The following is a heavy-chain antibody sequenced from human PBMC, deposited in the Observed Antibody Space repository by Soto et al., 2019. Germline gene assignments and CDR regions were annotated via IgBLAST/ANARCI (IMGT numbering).Heavy chain of an antibody. J-gene: IGHJ6*03. CDR1: GGSISSGGYY. CDR2: IYYSGRT. V-gene: IGHV4-31*03. Sequence: QVQLQESGPGLVKPSQTLSLTCTFSGGSISSGGYYWSWIRQHPGKGLEWIGYIYYSGRTYYNPSLKSRVTISVDTSKNQFSLKLSSVTAADTAVYYCARDVEVDRDYYMDVWGKGTTVTVSS. CDR3: ARDVEVDRDYYMDV. D-gene: IGHD1-1*01.